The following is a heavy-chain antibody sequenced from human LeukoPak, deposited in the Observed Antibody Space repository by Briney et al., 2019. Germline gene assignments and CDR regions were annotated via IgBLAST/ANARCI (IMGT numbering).Heavy chain of an antibody. CDR2: TYYRSEWHN. CDR3: SRSGASSGLDP. V-gene: IGHV6-1*01. J-gene: IGHJ5*02. Sequence: SQTLSLTCDISGDAVSNNNVAWNWIRQSPWRGLEWLGRTYYRSEWHNDYAPSVKGRISFNADTSKNQLSLQLNSVTPEDTAVYYCSRSGASSGLDPWAQGTLVTVSS. D-gene: IGHD3-3*01. CDR1: GDAVSNNNVA.